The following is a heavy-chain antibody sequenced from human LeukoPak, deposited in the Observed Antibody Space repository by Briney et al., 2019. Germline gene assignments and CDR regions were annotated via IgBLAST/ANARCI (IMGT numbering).Heavy chain of an antibody. CDR1: GFTFSSYA. Sequence: GGSLRLSCAASGFTFSSYAMSWVRQAPGKGLEWVSSISSSSSYIYYADSVKGRFTISRDNAKNSLYLQMNSLRAEDTAVYYCARAPYFYYYDSSDLYYFDYWGQGTLVTVSS. CDR2: ISSSSSYI. D-gene: IGHD3-22*01. CDR3: ARAPYFYYYDSSDLYYFDY. J-gene: IGHJ4*02. V-gene: IGHV3-21*01.